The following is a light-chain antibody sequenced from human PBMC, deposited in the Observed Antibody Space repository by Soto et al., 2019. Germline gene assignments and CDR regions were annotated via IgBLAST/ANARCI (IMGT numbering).Light chain of an antibody. J-gene: IGKJ4*01. CDR3: QQFSSYPLT. CDR2: GAS. V-gene: IGKV3-15*01. Sequence: EIVMTQSPATLSVSPGERATLSCRASQSVRTYVAWYQQKAGQAPRLLIYGASTRAAGIPARFSGSGSGTEFTLIISSLQSEDFAVYYCQQFSSYPLTFGGGTKVDI. CDR1: QSVRTY.